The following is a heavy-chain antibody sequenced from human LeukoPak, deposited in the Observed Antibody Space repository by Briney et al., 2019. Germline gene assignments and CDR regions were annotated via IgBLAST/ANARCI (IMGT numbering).Heavy chain of an antibody. CDR3: VRDYYDSSGFFYGGH. V-gene: IGHV3-23*01. CDR2: ISGSGGST. D-gene: IGHD3-22*01. CDR1: GFTFSSYT. J-gene: IGHJ4*02. Sequence: GGFLRLSCAASGFTFSSYTMNWVRQAPGKGLEWVSAISGSGGSTYYADSVKGRFTISRDNSKNTLYLQMNSLRAEDTAVYYCVRDYYDSSGFFYGGHWGQGTLVTVSS.